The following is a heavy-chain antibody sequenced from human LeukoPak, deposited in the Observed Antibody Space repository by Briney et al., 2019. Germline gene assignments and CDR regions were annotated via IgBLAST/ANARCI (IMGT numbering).Heavy chain of an antibody. CDR2: IYTSGST. CDR3: AREDIVVVPAADGLFDP. D-gene: IGHD2-2*01. CDR1: GGSISSYY. Sequence: SETLSLTCTVSGGSISSYYWSWIRQPAGKGLEWIGRIYTSGSTNYNPSLKSRVTMSVDTSKNQFSLKLSSVTAADTAVYYCAREDIVVVPAADGLFDPWGQGTLVTVSP. J-gene: IGHJ5*02. V-gene: IGHV4-4*07.